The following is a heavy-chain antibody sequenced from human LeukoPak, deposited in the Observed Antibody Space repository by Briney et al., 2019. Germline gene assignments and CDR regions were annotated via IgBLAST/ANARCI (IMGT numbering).Heavy chain of an antibody. V-gene: IGHV3-9*03. D-gene: IGHD6-19*01. CDR3: AKTVDGTGGYFDY. Sequence: PGGSLRLSCAASGFTFDDYAMHWVRQAPGKGLEWVSGISWNSGSIGYADSVKGRFTISRDNAKNSLYLQMNSLRAEDMALYYCAKTVDGTGGYFDYWGQGTLVTVSS. CDR1: GFTFDDYA. J-gene: IGHJ4*02. CDR2: ISWNSGSI.